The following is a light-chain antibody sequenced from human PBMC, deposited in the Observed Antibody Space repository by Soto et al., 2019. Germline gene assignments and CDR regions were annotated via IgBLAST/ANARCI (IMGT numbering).Light chain of an antibody. CDR1: QNIAYW. CDR3: QQYNTYSRT. CDR2: KAS. J-gene: IGKJ1*01. V-gene: IGKV1-5*03. Sequence: DIQMTQSPSTLSASVGDRVTITCRASQNIAYWLAWYQQKPGKAPNLLISKASSLQSGVPSRFSGSGSGTEFTLTISSLQPHDFATYYCQQYNTYSRTSGQGTKVEI.